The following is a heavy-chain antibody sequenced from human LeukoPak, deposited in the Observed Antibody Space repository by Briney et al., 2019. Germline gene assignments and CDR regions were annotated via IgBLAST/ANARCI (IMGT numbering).Heavy chain of an antibody. Sequence: ASVKVSCMASGYTFTGYYMHWVRQAPGQGLEWMGWINPNSGGTNYAQKFQGRVTMTRDTSISTAYMELSSLRSDDTAVYYCARVAGELLFSPEFDYWGQGTLVTVSS. CDR3: ARVAGELLFSPEFDY. D-gene: IGHD1-26*01. CDR2: INPNSGGT. CDR1: GYTFTGYY. V-gene: IGHV1-2*02. J-gene: IGHJ4*02.